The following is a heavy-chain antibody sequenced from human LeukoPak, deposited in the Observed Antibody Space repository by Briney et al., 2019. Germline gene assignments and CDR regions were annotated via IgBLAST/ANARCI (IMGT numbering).Heavy chain of an antibody. CDR1: GYTFTSYG. Sequence: GASVTVSFKASGYTFTSYGISWVRQAPGQGLEWMGWISAYNGNTNYAQKLQGRVTMTTDTSTSTAYMELRSLRSDDTAVYYCARAPIVDYYDSSGYNSYYMDVWGKGTTVTVSS. J-gene: IGHJ6*03. CDR3: ARAPIVDYYDSSGYNSYYMDV. CDR2: ISAYNGNT. V-gene: IGHV1-18*01. D-gene: IGHD3-22*01.